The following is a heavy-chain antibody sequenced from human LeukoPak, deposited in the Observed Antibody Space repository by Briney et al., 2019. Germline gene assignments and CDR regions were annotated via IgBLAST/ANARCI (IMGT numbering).Heavy chain of an antibody. D-gene: IGHD3-10*01. CDR2: INPNSGGT. CDR1: GHTFTGYY. Sequence: GASVKVSCKASGHTFTGYYMHWVRQAPGQGLEWMGRINPNSGGTNYAQKFQGRVTMTRDTSISTAYMELSRLRSDDTAVYYCARATVTMVRGVPSLDYWGQGTLVTVSS. V-gene: IGHV1-2*06. J-gene: IGHJ4*02. CDR3: ARATVTMVRGVPSLDY.